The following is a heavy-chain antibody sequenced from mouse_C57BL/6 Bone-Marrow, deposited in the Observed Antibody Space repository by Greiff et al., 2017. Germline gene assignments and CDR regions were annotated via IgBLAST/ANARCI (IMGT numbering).Heavy chain of an antibody. Sequence: QVQLQQPGAELVKPGASVKMSCKASGYTFTSYWITWVKQRPGQGLEWIGDIYPGSGSTNYNEKFKSKVTLTVDTSSSTAYMQLSSLTSEDSAVCYCASAKGYDVGGAMDYWGQGTSVTVSS. CDR3: ASAKGYDVGGAMDY. J-gene: IGHJ4*01. CDR1: GYTFTSYW. D-gene: IGHD2-3*01. CDR2: IYPGSGST. V-gene: IGHV1-55*01.